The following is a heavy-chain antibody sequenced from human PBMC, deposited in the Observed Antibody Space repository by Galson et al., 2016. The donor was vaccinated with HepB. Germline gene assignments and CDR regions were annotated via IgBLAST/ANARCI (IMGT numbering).Heavy chain of an antibody. CDR1: GYTFTNNG. Sequence: SVKVSCKASGYTFTNNGISWVRQAPGQGPEWMAWISAYSGNTNYAQKLLDRVKLTKDTSASTVYMELRSLRSDDTAMYYCARDRDAALDYWGQGALVTVSS. V-gene: IGHV1-18*01. CDR3: ARDRDAALDY. CDR2: ISAYSGNT. J-gene: IGHJ4*02. D-gene: IGHD6-13*01.